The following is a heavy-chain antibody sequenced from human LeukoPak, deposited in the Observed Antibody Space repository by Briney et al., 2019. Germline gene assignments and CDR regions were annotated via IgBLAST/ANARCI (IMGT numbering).Heavy chain of an antibody. CDR3: AKHDNSGWYVLQH. Sequence: GGSLRLSCASSGFTFSSYAMSWVRQAPGKGLEWVSAISGSGGSTDYADSVKGRFTISRDNSKNTLTLYLQMNSLRAEDTAVYYCAKHDNSGWYVLQHWGQGTLVTVSS. D-gene: IGHD6-19*01. J-gene: IGHJ1*01. CDR2: ISGSGGST. CDR1: GFTFSSYA. V-gene: IGHV3-23*01.